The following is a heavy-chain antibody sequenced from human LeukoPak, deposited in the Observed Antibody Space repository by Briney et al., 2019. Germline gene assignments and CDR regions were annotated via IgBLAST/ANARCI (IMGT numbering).Heavy chain of an antibody. Sequence: SETLSLTCTVSGGSISSGGYYWSWIRQHPGKGLEWIGYIYYSGSTYYNPSLKSRVTISVDTSKNQFSLKLSSVTAADTAAYYCARAGSYGDYYSDYWGQGTLVTVSS. CDR1: GGSISSGGYY. CDR2: IYYSGST. CDR3: ARAGSYGDYYSDY. V-gene: IGHV4-31*03. J-gene: IGHJ4*02. D-gene: IGHD4-17*01.